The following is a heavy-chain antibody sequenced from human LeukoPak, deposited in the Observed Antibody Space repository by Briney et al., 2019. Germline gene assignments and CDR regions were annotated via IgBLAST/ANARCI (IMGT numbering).Heavy chain of an antibody. D-gene: IGHD1-26*01. CDR3: AKDPYSGSSRLGGDFFDY. V-gene: IGHV3-7*03. Sequence: PGGSLRLSCAASGFTFSSYWMSWVRQAPGKGLEWVANIKQDGSEKYYVDSVKGRFTISRDNAKNSLYLQMNSLRAEDTAVYYCAKDPYSGSSRLGGDFFDYWGQGTLVTVSS. J-gene: IGHJ4*02. CDR2: IKQDGSEK. CDR1: GFTFSSYW.